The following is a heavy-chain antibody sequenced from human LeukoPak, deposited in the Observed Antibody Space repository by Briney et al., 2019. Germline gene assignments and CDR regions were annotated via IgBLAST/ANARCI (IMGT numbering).Heavy chain of an antibody. J-gene: IGHJ4*02. D-gene: IGHD3-9*01. CDR3: ARSTPYYDILTGSYYFDS. V-gene: IGHV1-2*02. CDR2: INPNSGGT. Sequence: ASVKVSCKASGYTFTGYYMHWVRQAPGQGLEWMGWINPNSGGTNYAQKFQGRVAMTRDTSISTAYMELSRLRSDDTAVYYCARSTPYYDILTGSYYFDSWGQGPLVTVSS. CDR1: GYTFTGYY.